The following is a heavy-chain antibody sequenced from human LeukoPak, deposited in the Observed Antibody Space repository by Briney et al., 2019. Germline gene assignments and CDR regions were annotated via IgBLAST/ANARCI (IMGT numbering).Heavy chain of an antibody. CDR1: GYTFTSYD. V-gene: IGHV1-8*01. CDR2: MNPNSGNT. J-gene: IGHJ4*02. D-gene: IGHD3-9*01. CDR3: ARGRGSYDILTGYYTNFDY. Sequence: ASVKVSCKASGYTFTSYDINWVRQATGQGLEWMGWMNPNSGNTGYAQKFQGRVTMTRNTSISTAYMELSSLRSEGTAVYYCARGRGSYDILTGYYTNFDYWGQGTLVTVSS.